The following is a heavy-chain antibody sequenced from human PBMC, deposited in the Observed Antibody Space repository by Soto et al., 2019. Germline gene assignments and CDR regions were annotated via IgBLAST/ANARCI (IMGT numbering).Heavy chain of an antibody. CDR3: ARLRGYRSGWYDY. CDR1: GYTLSSNG. J-gene: IGHJ4*02. V-gene: IGHV1-18*04. D-gene: IGHD6-19*01. CDR2: ISTFNGNA. Sequence: QVQLVQSGAEVKKPGPSVKVSCKASGYTLSSNGVSWVRQAPGQGLEWMGWISTFNGNAHYAQKFQRRVPMTTDTPTNPAYLELTSLSSEHTGVYYCARLRGYRSGWYDYWGQGTLVTVSS.